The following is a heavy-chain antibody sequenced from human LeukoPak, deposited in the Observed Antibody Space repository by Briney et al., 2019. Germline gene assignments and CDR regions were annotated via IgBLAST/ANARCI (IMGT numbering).Heavy chain of an antibody. V-gene: IGHV3-48*03. CDR3: AGDIYGEEDFDY. CDR2: ITSSGGIK. Sequence: PGGSLRLSCATSGFTFTTYAMTWVRQAPGKGLECVSYITSSGGIKTYADPLKGRFTMSRDDAKNSVYLQMNSRRPEDTAVYYCAGDIYGEEDFDYWGQGTLVSVSS. CDR1: GFTFTTYA. J-gene: IGHJ4*02. D-gene: IGHD3-10*01.